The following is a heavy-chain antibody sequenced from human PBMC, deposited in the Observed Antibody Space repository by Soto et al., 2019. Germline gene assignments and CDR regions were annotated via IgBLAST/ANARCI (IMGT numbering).Heavy chain of an antibody. Sequence: SETLSLTCTVSGGSISSYYWSWIRQPPGKGLEWIGYIYYSGSTNYNPSLKSRVTISVDTSKNQFSLKLSSVTAADTAVYYCARHGVAGPPGYYYMDVWGKGTTVTVSS. CDR1: GGSISSYY. D-gene: IGHD6-19*01. CDR3: ARHGVAGPPGYYYMDV. V-gene: IGHV4-59*08. J-gene: IGHJ6*03. CDR2: IYYSGST.